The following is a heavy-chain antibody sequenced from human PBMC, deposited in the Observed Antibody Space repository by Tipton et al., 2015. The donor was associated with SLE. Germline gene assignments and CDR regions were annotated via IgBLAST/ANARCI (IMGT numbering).Heavy chain of an antibody. CDR1: GFTFSSYG. CDR2: ISSSSSYT. D-gene: IGHD3-3*01. J-gene: IGHJ4*02. CDR3: ARSERTIFGVVSALDY. Sequence: SLRLSCAASGFTFSSYGMHWIRQAPGKGLEWVSYISSSSSYTNYADSVKGRFTISRDNAKNSLYLQMNSLRAEDTAVYYCARSERTIFGVVSALDYWGQGTLVTVSS. V-gene: IGHV3-11*03.